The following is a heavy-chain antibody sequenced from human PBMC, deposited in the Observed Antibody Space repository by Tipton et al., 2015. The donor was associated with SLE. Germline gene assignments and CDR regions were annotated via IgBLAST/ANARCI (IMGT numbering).Heavy chain of an antibody. J-gene: IGHJ6*03. CDR3: ARDHKDFYYYMDV. V-gene: IGHV3-7*01. D-gene: IGHD2/OR15-2a*01. CDR2: IKQDGSEK. CDR1: GFTFSLSW. Sequence: SLRLSCAPSGFTFSLSWMSWVRPGPGKGLEWVASIKQDGSEKYSVDSVKGRFSISRDNAKNSFYLQMNSLRAEDTAVYYCARDHKDFYYYMDVWGKGTTVTVSS.